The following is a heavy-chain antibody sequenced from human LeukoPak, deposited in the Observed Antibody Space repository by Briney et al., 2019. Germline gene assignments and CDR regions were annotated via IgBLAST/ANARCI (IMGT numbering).Heavy chain of an antibody. D-gene: IGHD5-12*01. V-gene: IGHV3-53*01. CDR3: ASLLYSGYFPVY. CDR2: TYSGGST. CDR1: GFTVSSNY. Sequence: GGSLRLSCVVSGFTVSSNYMSWVRQAPGKGLEWVSVTYSGGSTYYADSVKGRFTISRDNSKNTLYLQMNSLRAEDTAVYYCASLLYSGYFPVYWGQGTLVTVSS. J-gene: IGHJ4*02.